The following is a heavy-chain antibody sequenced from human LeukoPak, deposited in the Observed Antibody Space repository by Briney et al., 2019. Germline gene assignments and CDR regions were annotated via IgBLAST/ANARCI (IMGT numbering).Heavy chain of an antibody. CDR3: AKEGRSSTPGY. J-gene: IGHJ4*02. D-gene: IGHD6-6*01. CDR1: GFTFSSSW. Sequence: GGSLRLSCAASGFTFSSSWMYWVRQAPGKGLEWVSSISDSGSNVYYTDSVKGRFTISRDNAKNSLYLQMNSLRAEDTAVYYCAKEGRSSTPGYWGQGTLVTVSS. V-gene: IGHV3-21*01. CDR2: ISDSGSNV.